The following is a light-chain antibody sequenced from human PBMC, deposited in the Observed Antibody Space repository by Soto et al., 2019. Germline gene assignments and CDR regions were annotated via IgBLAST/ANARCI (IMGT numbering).Light chain of an antibody. V-gene: IGKV3-20*01. CDR2: GAS. CDR3: HQYGNSPYT. CDR1: QSVTTSY. J-gene: IGKJ2*01. Sequence: EIVLTQSPGTLSLSPGERATLSCRASQSVTTSYLAWYQQKPGQAPRLLIYGASSRATGIPDRFSGRGSGIDFTLTISRLETEDFAVYYCHQYGNSPYTFGQGTTLEIK.